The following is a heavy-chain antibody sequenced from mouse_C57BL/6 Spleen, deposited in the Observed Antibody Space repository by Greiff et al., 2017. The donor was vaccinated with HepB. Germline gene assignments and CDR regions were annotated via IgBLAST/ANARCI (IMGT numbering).Heavy chain of an antibody. CDR2: IYPSDSET. V-gene: IGHV1-61*01. CDR3: ARGGEYCLEY. Sequence: VQLQQSGAELVRPGSSVKLSCKASGYTFTSYWMDWVKQRPGQGLEWIGNIYPSDSETHYNQKFKDKATLTVDKSSSTAYMQLSSLTSEDSAVYYCARGGEYCLEYWGQGTTLTVSP. CDR1: GYTFTSYW. D-gene: IGHD5-2*01. J-gene: IGHJ2*01.